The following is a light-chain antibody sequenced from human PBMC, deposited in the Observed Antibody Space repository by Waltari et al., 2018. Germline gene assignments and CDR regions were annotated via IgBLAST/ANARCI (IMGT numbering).Light chain of an antibody. CDR2: DAS. V-gene: IGKV3-20*01. CDR1: QSVSKY. CDR3: QKYVNLPAT. Sequence: EIVLTQSPGTLSLSPGARATLSCRASQSVSKYLAWYQQRPGQAPRLRIYDASIRATGIPDRFSGSGSGTDFSLTISRLEPEDFAVYYCQKYVNLPATFGQGTKVEIK. J-gene: IGKJ1*01.